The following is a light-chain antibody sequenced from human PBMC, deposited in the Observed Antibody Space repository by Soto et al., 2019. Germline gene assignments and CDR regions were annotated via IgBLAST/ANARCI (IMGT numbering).Light chain of an antibody. CDR3: QHYNSYSEA. CDR1: QGISSY. J-gene: IGKJ1*01. V-gene: IGKV1-9*01. Sequence: DLQLTPSPSFLFGSVGGRVNIPCPASQGISSYLAWYQQKPGKAPKLLIFAASTLQSGVPLRFSGSGSGTEFTLTISSLQPDDFATYYCQHYNSYSEAFGQGTKVDI. CDR2: AAS.